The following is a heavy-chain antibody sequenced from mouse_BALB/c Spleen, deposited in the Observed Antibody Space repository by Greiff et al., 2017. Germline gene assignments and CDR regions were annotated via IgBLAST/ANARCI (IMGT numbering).Heavy chain of an antibody. V-gene: IGHV5-6-5*01. CDR1: GFTFSSYA. Sequence: EVQLQESGGGLVKPGGSLKLSCAASGFTFSSYAMSWVRQTPEKRLEWVASISSGGSTYYPDSVKGRFTISRDNARNILYLQMSSLRSEDTAMYYCARDHGYAMDYWGQGTSVTVSS. CDR3: ARDHGYAMDY. J-gene: IGHJ4*01. CDR2: ISSGGST.